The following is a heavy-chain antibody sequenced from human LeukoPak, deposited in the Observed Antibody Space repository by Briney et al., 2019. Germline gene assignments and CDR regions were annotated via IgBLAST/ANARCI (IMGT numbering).Heavy chain of an antibody. CDR2: IYYDGSNK. D-gene: IGHD3-22*01. Sequence: GGSLRLSCAASGFIFSSYGMHWVRQAPGKGLEWVAVIYYDGSNKYYADAVRGRFTISRDNSKNTLFLQMSSLRAEDTAVYYCARDTFYSSGVYGLDVWGQGTTVTVSS. J-gene: IGHJ6*02. CDR3: ARDTFYSSGVYGLDV. CDR1: GFIFSSYG. V-gene: IGHV3-33*01.